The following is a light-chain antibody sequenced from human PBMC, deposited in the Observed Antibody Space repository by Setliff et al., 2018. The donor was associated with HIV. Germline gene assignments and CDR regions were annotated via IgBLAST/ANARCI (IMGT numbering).Light chain of an antibody. CDR3: CSYADNFNDV. CDR2: DVS. Sequence: QSALTQPASVSGSPGQSLPITCTGTSSDVGGYNYVPWYQQHPGKAPKVMIYDVSKRPSVVPDLFSGSKSDNTASLTISGLQAEDEADYYCCSYADNFNDVFGGGTKVTVL. J-gene: IGLJ1*01. V-gene: IGLV2-11*01. CDR1: SSDVGGYNY.